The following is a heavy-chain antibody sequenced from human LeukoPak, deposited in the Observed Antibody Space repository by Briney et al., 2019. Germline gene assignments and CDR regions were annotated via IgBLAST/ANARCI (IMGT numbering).Heavy chain of an antibody. CDR1: GFTLISYW. Sequence: GRSLRLSCAASGFTLISYWMNWVRQAPGKGLEWVANINRDGNERYYVDSVKGRFTIFRDNAKNSLYLQMNSLRAEDTAVYYCTWSDEADWGQGTLVTVSS. CDR2: INRDGNER. J-gene: IGHJ4*02. CDR3: TWSDEAD. D-gene: IGHD3-3*01. V-gene: IGHV3-7*01.